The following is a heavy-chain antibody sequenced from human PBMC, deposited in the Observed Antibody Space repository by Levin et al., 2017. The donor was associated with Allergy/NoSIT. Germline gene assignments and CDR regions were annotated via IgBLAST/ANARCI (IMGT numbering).Heavy chain of an antibody. J-gene: IGHJ4*02. CDR2: IYHTGST. V-gene: IGHV4-4*02. CDR1: GGSISSSNW. D-gene: IGHD3-22*01. CDR3: AIDRGNYDSSGYYFDY. Sequence: SETLSLTCAVSGGSISSSNWWSWVRQPPGKGLEWIGEIYHTGSTNYNPSLQSRVTISVDKAQNQFSLKLSSVTAADTAVYYCAIDRGNYDSSGYYFDYWGQGTLVTVSS.